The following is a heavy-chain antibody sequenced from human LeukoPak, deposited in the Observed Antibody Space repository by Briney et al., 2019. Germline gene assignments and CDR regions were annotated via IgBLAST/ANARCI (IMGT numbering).Heavy chain of an antibody. CDR1: GGSISSSSHY. D-gene: IGHD6-19*01. V-gene: IGHV4-39*01. CDR3: ARQDEAGTLDY. Sequence: SETLSLTCTVSGGSISSSSHYWGWIRQPPGKGLEWIGGIYYSGSTYYNPSLKSRVTISVDTSKNQFSLKLSSVTAADTAVYYCARQDEAGTLDYWGQGTLVTVSS. CDR2: IYYSGST. J-gene: IGHJ4*02.